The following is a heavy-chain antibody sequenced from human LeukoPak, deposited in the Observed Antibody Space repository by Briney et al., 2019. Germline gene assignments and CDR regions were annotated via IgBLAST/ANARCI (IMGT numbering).Heavy chain of an antibody. D-gene: IGHD2-2*01. CDR3: ARTVRYCSSASCYHFDY. CDR1: GGSISSGGYY. Sequence: SETLSLTCTVSGGSISSGGYYWSWIRQPPGKGLEWIGYIYHSGSTYYNPSLKSRVTISVDRSKNQFSLKLSSVTAADTAVYYCARTVRYCSSASCYHFDYWGQGTLVTVSS. J-gene: IGHJ4*02. V-gene: IGHV4-30-2*01. CDR2: IYHSGST.